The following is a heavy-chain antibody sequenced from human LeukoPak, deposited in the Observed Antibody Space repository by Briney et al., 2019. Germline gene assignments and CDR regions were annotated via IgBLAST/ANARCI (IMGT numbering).Heavy chain of an antibody. V-gene: IGHV3-30-3*01. J-gene: IGHJ4*02. CDR3: AREAEWELLLDY. Sequence: AGRSLRLSCAASGFTFSSYAMHWVRQAPGKGLEWVAVISYDGSNKYYADSVKGRFTISRDNSKNTLYLQMNSLRAEDTAVYYCAREAEWELLLDYWGQGTLVTVSS. D-gene: IGHD1-26*01. CDR2: ISYDGSNK. CDR1: GFTFSSYA.